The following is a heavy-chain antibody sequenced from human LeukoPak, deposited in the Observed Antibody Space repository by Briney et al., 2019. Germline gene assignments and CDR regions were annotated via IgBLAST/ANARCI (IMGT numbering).Heavy chain of an antibody. Sequence: SETLSLTCTVSGASVTSISYYWTWIRQSPSKGLEWIGPIYQDGSTNYFPSLDSPVSISLDTSKNLFSLKLTSVTAGDTAVYSCAKVTNGWPYFSEDWGQGIQVTVSS. J-gene: IGHJ4*02. CDR3: AKVTNGWPYFSED. CDR2: IYQDGST. CDR1: GASVTSISYY. V-gene: IGHV4-61*03. D-gene: IGHD6-19*01.